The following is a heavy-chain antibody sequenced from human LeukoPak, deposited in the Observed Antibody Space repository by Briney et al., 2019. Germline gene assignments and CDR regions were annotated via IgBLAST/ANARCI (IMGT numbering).Heavy chain of an antibody. V-gene: IGHV3-9*01. Sequence: SLRLSCAATGFTFSSYWMHWIRQAPGKGLEWVSGLSWNSGSIGYADSGKGRFTISRDNAKNSLYLQMNSLRAEDTALYYCAKGLGYCSSTSCPSPTTRYYYYYGMDVWGQGSTVTVSS. D-gene: IGHD2-2*01. CDR1: GFTFSSYW. CDR3: AKGLGYCSSTSCPSPTTRYYYYYGMDV. CDR2: LSWNSGSI. J-gene: IGHJ6*02.